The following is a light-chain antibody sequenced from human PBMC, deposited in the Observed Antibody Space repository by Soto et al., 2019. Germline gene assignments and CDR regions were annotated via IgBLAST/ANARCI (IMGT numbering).Light chain of an antibody. CDR2: DVS. V-gene: IGLV2-14*01. CDR1: SSDVGGYNY. Sequence: QSVLTQPASVPGSPGQSITISCTGTSSDVGGYNYVSWYQQHPGKAPKLMIYDVSNRPSGVSNRFSGPKSGNTASLTISGLQAEDEADYYCSSYTSSSTPYVFGTGTKVTVL. J-gene: IGLJ1*01. CDR3: SSYTSSSTPYV.